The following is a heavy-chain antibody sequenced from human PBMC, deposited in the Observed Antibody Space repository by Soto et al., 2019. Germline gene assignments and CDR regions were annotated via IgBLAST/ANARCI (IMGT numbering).Heavy chain of an antibody. CDR3: AHDNSSGYYFDY. D-gene: IGHD3-22*01. CDR2: IYWDDDK. Sequence: QITLKESGPTLVKPTQTLTLTCTFSGFSLSTSGVGVGWIRQPPGKALEWLALIYWDDDKRYSPSLKSRLTITKDTSKNQVVLTMTSMDPVDTATYYCAHDNSSGYYFDYWGQGTLVTVSS. J-gene: IGHJ4*02. V-gene: IGHV2-5*02. CDR1: GFSLSTSGVG.